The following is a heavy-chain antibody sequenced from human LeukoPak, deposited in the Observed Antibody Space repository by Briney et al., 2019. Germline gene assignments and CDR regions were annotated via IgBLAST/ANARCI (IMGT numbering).Heavy chain of an antibody. V-gene: IGHV3-73*01. CDR1: GFTFSSSA. CDR3: TRRDYGGNTNFDY. J-gene: IGHJ4*02. D-gene: IGHD4-23*01. CDR2: ITSKANSYAT. Sequence: PGGSLRLSCAASGFTFSSSAMHWVRQASGKGLEWVGRITSKANSYATAYAASVKGRFTISRDDSKNTAYLQMNSLKTEDTAVYYCTRRDYGGNTNFDYWGQGTLVTVSS.